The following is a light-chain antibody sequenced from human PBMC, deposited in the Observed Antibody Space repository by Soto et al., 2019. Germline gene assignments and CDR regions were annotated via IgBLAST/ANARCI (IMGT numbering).Light chain of an antibody. CDR1: QSVSSNY. CDR3: QQYGGLPST. V-gene: IGKV3-20*01. Sequence: EIVLTQSPGTVSLSPGERATLSCRASQSVSSNYLAWYQQKPGQAPRLLIYGASSRPTGIPDRFSGSGSGTDFTLTISRLEPEDFAVYYCQQYGGLPSTFGQGTKVEIK. CDR2: GAS. J-gene: IGKJ1*01.